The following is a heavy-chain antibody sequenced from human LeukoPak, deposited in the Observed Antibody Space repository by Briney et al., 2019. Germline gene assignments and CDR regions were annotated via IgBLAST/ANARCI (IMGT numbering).Heavy chain of an antibody. Sequence: ASVKVSCKASGYTFTSYAMHWVRQAPGQRLEWMGWINAGNGNTKYSQKFQGRVTITRDTSASTAYMELSSLRSEDTAVYYCARDAASSSWSDYWGQGTLVTVSS. J-gene: IGHJ4*02. D-gene: IGHD6-13*01. V-gene: IGHV1-3*01. CDR1: GYTFTSYA. CDR3: ARDAASSSWSDY. CDR2: INAGNGNT.